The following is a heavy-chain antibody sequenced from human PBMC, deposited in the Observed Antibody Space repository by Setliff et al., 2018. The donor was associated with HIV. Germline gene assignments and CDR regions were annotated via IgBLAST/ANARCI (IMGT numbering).Heavy chain of an antibody. V-gene: IGHV4-38-2*01. CDR3: ARGRFHRLHRPYSGSGSLGIQYFDY. CDR2: IYHSGTT. Sequence: SETLSLTCAVSGYSISSGYYWGWIRQPPGKGLEWVGSIYHSGTTYYNPSLKSRVTISLDTSKNQFSLNLSSVTAADTALYYCARGRFHRLHRPYSGSGSLGIQYFDYWGQGTLVTVSS. CDR1: GYSISSGYY. J-gene: IGHJ4*02. D-gene: IGHD3-10*01.